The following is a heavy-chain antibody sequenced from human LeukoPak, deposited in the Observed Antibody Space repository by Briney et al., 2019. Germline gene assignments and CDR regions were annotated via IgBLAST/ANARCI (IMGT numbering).Heavy chain of an antibody. J-gene: IGHJ3*02. CDR2: IRYDGTEK. V-gene: IGHV3-30*02. CDR1: GFTFSSRG. Sequence: GGSLRLSCATSGFTFSSRGMHWVRQAPGKGLEWVAFIRYDGTEKDYADPVKGRFTISRDNSKNTLYLQMNSLRAEDTAVYYCWVRYSPDAFDIWGQGTMVTVSS. CDR3: WVRYSPDAFDI. D-gene: IGHD3-9*01.